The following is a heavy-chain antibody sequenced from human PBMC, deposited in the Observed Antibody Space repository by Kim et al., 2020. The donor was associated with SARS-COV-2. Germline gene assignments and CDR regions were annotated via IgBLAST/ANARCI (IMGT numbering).Heavy chain of an antibody. V-gene: IGHV4-39*01. CDR1: GGSISSSSYY. Sequence: SETLSLTCTVSGGSISSSSYYWGWIRQPPGKGLEWIGSIYYSGSTYYNPSLKSRVTISVDTSKNQFSLKLSSVTAADTAVYYCARHPYELRDGYNGDFDYWGQGTLVTVSS. D-gene: IGHD5-12*01. CDR2: IYYSGST. CDR3: ARHPYELRDGYNGDFDY. J-gene: IGHJ4*02.